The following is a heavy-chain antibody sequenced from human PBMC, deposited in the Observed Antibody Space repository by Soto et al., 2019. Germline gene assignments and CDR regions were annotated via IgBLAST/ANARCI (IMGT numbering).Heavy chain of an antibody. J-gene: IGHJ5*02. CDR3: ARGSIHYYGSTKNWFDP. CDR2: INHSGST. D-gene: IGHD3-10*01. Sequence: SETLSLTCAVYGGSFSGYYWSWIRQPPGKGLEWIGEINHSGSTNYNPSLKSRVTISVDTSKNQFSLKLSSVTAADTAVYYCARGSIHYYGSTKNWFDPWGQGTLVT. V-gene: IGHV4-34*01. CDR1: GGSFSGYY.